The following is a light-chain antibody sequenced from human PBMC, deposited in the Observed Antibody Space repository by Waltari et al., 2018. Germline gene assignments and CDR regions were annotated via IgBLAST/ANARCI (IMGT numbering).Light chain of an antibody. CDR2: WAS. CDR3: QQYYAAPYT. V-gene: IGKV4-1*01. J-gene: IGKJ2*01. CDR1: RSVLDTSKNKNF. Sequence: DIVMTQSPDSLAVSLGGSATITCKSSRSVLDTSKNKNFLAWYQLKPGQSPKLLIYWASTRESGVPDRFSASVSGTDFTLTISSLQAEDVAIYSCQQYYAAPYTFGQGTKVEIK.